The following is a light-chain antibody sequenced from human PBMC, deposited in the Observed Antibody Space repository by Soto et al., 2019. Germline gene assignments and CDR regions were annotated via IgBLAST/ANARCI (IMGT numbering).Light chain of an antibody. J-gene: IGLJ2*01. CDR1: SSNIXSYT. CDR3: AAWDDSLNGVV. Sequence: QSVLTQPPSASGTPGQRVTISCFGSSSNIXSYTVNWYQQLPGTAPKLLIYSNNQRPSGVPDRFSGSKSGTSASLAISGLQSEDEADYNCAAWDDSLNGVVFGGGTKLTVL. CDR2: SNN. V-gene: IGLV1-44*01.